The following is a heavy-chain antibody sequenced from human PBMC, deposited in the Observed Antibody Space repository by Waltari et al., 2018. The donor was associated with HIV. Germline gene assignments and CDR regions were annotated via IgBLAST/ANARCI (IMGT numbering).Heavy chain of an antibody. CDR1: GFTVSRHY. Sequence: EVQLVESGGGLIQPGGSLRLLCGAPGFTVSRHYLSWVRQAPGNGLEWVSVIYSGGSTYYADSVKGRFTISRDNSKNTLYLQMNSLRAEDTAVYYCARDPEMATKWGYWGQGTLVTVSS. D-gene: IGHD5-12*01. J-gene: IGHJ4*02. CDR2: IYSGGST. V-gene: IGHV3-53*01. CDR3: ARDPEMATKWGY.